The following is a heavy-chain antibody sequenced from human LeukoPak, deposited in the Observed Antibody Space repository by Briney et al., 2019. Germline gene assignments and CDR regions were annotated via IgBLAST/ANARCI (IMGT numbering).Heavy chain of an antibody. D-gene: IGHD5-12*01. V-gene: IGHV3-23*01. CDR1: GFTFSSYA. Sequence: GGSLRLSCAASGFTFSSYAMSWVRQAPGKGLEWVSGFSYGGSDTYCADSVKGRFTISRDNSKNTLFLQMNNLRVEDTAVYYCARGILHPDYWGHGTLVTVSS. CDR2: FSYGGSDT. J-gene: IGHJ4*01. CDR3: ARGILHPDY.